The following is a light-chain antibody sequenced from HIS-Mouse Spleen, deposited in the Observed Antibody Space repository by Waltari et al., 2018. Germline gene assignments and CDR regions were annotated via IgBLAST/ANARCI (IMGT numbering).Light chain of an antibody. CDR1: SSDVGGYNY. CDR2: EVG. J-gene: IGLJ2*01. Sequence: QSALTQPASVSGSPGQSITISCTGTSSDVGGYNYVSWYQQHPGKAPKLMIDEVGNRTSGVSNLFAGSRSGDAASLTISGRQAEDEADYYCSSYTSSSTVLFGGGTKLTVL. CDR3: SSYTSSSTVL. V-gene: IGLV2-14*01.